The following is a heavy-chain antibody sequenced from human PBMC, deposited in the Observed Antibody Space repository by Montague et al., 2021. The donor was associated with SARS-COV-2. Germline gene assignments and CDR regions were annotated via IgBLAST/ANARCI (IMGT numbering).Heavy chain of an antibody. CDR1: GLIFTNYG. CDR3: AKSFSGTRNWFDI. J-gene: IGHJ5*02. V-gene: IGHV3-23*01. Sequence: SLRLSCAASGLIFTNYGMNWVRRAPGKGLESVAGISGFGGGTYYSDSVKGRFTISRATSNSTLFLQMDGLRAEDTAIYYCAKSFSGTRNWFDIWGQGTLVPVSS. CDR2: ISGFGGGT. D-gene: IGHD1-14*01.